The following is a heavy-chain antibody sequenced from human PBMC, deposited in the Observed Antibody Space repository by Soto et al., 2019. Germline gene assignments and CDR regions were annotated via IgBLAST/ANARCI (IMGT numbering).Heavy chain of an antibody. J-gene: IGHJ6*02. CDR2: IYWDDDK. D-gene: IGHD2-21*02. V-gene: IGHV2-5*02. CDR1: GFSLSTTGVG. Sequence: GPTLVNPTRTLTLTCSFSGFSLSTTGVGVGWIRQPPGKALEWLALIYWDDDKRYNPSLNSRLTITKDTSKNQVVLAMTNMDPVDTATYYCVQSRCGGDCLQSYSSHSYYGLDVWGQGTTVTVSS. CDR3: VQSRCGGDCLQSYSSHSYYGLDV.